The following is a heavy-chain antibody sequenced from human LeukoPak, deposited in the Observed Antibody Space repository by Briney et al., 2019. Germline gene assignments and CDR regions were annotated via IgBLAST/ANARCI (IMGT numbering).Heavy chain of an antibody. J-gene: IGHJ4*02. CDR2: INPNSGGT. V-gene: IGHV1-2*02. CDR1: GGTFSSYA. D-gene: IGHD3-9*01. CDR3: ARGPTYYDILTGSANFDY. Sequence: GASVKVSCKASGGTFSSYAISWVRQAPGQGLEWMGWINPNSGGTNYAQKFQGRVTMTRDTSISTAYMELSRLRSDDTAVYYCARGPTYYDILTGSANFDYWGQGTLVTVSS.